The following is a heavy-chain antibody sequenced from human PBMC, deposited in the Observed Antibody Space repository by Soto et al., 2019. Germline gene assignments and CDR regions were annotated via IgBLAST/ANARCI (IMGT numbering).Heavy chain of an antibody. D-gene: IGHD3-22*01. V-gene: IGHV3-15*01. J-gene: IGHJ4*02. Sequence: RLSCAASGFTFSNAWMSWVRQAPGKGLEWVGRIKSKTDGGTTDYAAPVKGRFTISRDDSKNTLYLQMNSLKTEDTAVYYCTTGVGFYYDSSGYILPLDYWGQGTLVTVSS. CDR2: IKSKTDGGTT. CDR1: GFTFSNAW. CDR3: TTGVGFYYDSSGYILPLDY.